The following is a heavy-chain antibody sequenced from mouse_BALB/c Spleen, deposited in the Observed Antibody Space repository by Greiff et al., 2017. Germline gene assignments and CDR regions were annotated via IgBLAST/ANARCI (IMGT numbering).Heavy chain of an antibody. CDR3: ARGGITTLKAMDY. CDR1: GFSLTSYG. V-gene: IGHV2-9*02. CDR2: IWAGGST. D-gene: IGHD2-4*01. J-gene: IGHJ4*01. Sequence: VKLMESGPGLVAPSQSLSITCTVSGFSLTSYGVHWVRQPPGKGLEWLGVIWAGGSTNYNSALMSRLSISKDNSKSQVFLKMNSLQTDDTAMYYCARGGITTLKAMDYWGQGTSVTVSS.